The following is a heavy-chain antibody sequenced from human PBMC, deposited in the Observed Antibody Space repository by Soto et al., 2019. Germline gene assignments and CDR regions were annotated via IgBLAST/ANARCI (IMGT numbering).Heavy chain of an antibody. Sequence: PSQTLSLTCAVSGGSISTSNWWNCVRQTPEKGLGWIGQIFHSGTTNYNPSLATRVTLSVDKPKNQLSLMLTSVTAADSALYFCARSDYGDSNSQYFYYWGQGTLVTVSS. CDR2: IFHSGTT. CDR3: ARSDYGDSNSQYFYY. J-gene: IGHJ4*02. CDR1: GGSISTSNW. D-gene: IGHD4-17*01. V-gene: IGHV4-4*02.